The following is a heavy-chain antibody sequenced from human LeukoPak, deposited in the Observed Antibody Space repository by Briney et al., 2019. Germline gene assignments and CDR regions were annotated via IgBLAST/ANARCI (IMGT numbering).Heavy chain of an antibody. CDR1: GGSVTRHF. CDR3: ARSVLPQLEEYYFDY. Sequence: PSETLSLTCTVSGGSVTRHFWSWIRQPPGKGLEWIGFVYHSGTTNYNPSLESRVTISIDTSKNQFSLTLTSATAADTAVYYCARSVLPQLEEYYFDYWGQGTLITVSS. D-gene: IGHD6-6*01. V-gene: IGHV4-59*02. J-gene: IGHJ4*02. CDR2: VYHSGTT.